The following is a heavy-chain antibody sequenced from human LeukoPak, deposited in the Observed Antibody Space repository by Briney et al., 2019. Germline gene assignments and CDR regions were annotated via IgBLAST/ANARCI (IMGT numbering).Heavy chain of an antibody. CDR1: GLTISSFG. CDR2: IWYDGSNK. Sequence: PGGSLTLSSAASGLTISSFGMHWGRQAPGKGLEWVAAIWYDGSNKYYGDSMKGRFTISRDNSKNTLYLEMNSLRAEDTAVYYCAKGTWRKHRFALDHWGQGSLVTVSS. V-gene: IGHV3-33*06. CDR3: AKGTWRKHRFALDH. J-gene: IGHJ4*02. D-gene: IGHD3-16*02.